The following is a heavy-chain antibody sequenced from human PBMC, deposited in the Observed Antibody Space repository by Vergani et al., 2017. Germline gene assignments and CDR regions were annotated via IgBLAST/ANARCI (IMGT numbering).Heavy chain of an antibody. J-gene: IGHJ4*02. CDR2: IDWDDDK. Sequence: QVTLKDSGPALVKPTQTLTLTCSFSGFSLSTSGMRVSWIRQPPGKALEWLARIDWDDDKFYSTSLKTRLTISKDTSKNQVVLTTTNMDPVDTATYYCARTYYDFWSGLRKGGYYFDYWGQGTLVTVSS. CDR1: GFSLSTSGMR. V-gene: IGHV2-70*04. CDR3: ARTYYDFWSGLRKGGYYFDY. D-gene: IGHD3-3*01.